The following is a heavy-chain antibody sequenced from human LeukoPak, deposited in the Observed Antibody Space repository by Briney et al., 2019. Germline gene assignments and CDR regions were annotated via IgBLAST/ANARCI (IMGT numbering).Heavy chain of an antibody. CDR2: IHRGGRT. CDR1: GVSISSTEW. V-gene: IGHV4-4*02. D-gene: IGHD3-3*02. J-gene: IGHJ4*02. Sequence: SETLSLTCAVSGVSISSTEWWIWVRQPPGQGLEWIGEIHRGGRTKYHPSLWSRVSMSIDYSKNQFSLRVYSVTAEDTAIYYCGKTDIHFNPIDYWSPGSLVTVSS. CDR3: GKTDIHFNPIDY.